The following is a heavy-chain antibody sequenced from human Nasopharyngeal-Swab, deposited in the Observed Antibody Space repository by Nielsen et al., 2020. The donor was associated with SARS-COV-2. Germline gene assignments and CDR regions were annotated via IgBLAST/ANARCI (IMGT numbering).Heavy chain of an antibody. Sequence: ASVKVSGKASGGTFTSDYMHWVRQAPGQGLEWMGIINPSGGSTSYAQKFQGRVTMTRDTSTSTVYMELSSLRSEDTAVYYCARDRLRLRDYITMVRGVVPYGMDVWGQGTTVTASS. CDR2: INPSGGST. J-gene: IGHJ6*02. V-gene: IGHV1-46*03. CDR1: GGTFTSDY. CDR3: ARDRLRLRDYITMVRGVVPYGMDV. D-gene: IGHD3-10*01.